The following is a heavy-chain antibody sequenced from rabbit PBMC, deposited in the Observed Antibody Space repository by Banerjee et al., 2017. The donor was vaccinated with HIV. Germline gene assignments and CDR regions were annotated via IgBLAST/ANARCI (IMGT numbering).Heavy chain of an antibody. CDR1: GFSFSNKYV. J-gene: IGHJ4*01. Sequence: QEQLEESGGDLVKPEGSLTLTCTASGFSFSNKYVMCWVRQAPGKGLEWLACINTSSGNTVYASWAKCRCAISKASSTTVTLQTTSLTAADTATYFCARDLAGVIGLNFNLWGPGTFVSVS. D-gene: IGHD4-1*01. CDR2: INTSSGNT. CDR3: ARDLAGVIGLNFNL. V-gene: IGHV1S45*01.